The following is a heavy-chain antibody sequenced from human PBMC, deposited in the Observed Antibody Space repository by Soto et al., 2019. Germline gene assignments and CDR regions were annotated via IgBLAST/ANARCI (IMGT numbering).Heavy chain of an antibody. J-gene: IGHJ6*02. Sequence: QVQLVQSGAEVKKPGVSVKVSCKASGYTFTSYDINWVRQATGQGLEWMGWMNPNSGNTGYAQKFQGRVTMTRNTSRSTAYMELSSLRSEETAVYYFARERTGTTSMDVWGQGTTVTVSS. D-gene: IGHD1-1*01. V-gene: IGHV1-8*01. CDR2: MNPNSGNT. CDR1: GYTFTSYD. CDR3: ARERTGTTSMDV.